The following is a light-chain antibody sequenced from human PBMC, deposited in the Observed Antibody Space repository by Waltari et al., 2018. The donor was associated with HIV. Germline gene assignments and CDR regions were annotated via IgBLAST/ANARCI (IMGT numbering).Light chain of an antibody. V-gene: IGKV3-20*01. CDR1: QNVDKNY. CDR3: QHYVSSPYS. Sequence: EIVLTQSPGTLSLSPGDRATLSCRASQNVDKNYLAWYQQKPGQAPRLLIYGASNRATGIPDRFSGSGSGTDFTLTISRLEPEDFAVYHCQHYVSSPYSFGQGTKLEIK. CDR2: GAS. J-gene: IGKJ2*03.